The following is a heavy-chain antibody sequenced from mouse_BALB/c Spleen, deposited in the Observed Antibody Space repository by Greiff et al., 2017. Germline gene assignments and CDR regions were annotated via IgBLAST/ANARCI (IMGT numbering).Heavy chain of an antibody. J-gene: IGHJ3*01. D-gene: IGHD1-2*01. CDR2: ISYSGST. Sequence: EVQLQESGPGLVKPSQSLSLTCTVTGYSITSDYAWNWIRQFPGNKLEWMGYISYSGSTSYNPSLKSRISITRDTSKNQFFLQLNSVTTEDTATYYCARGTAFAYWGQGTLVTVSA. CDR3: ARGTAFAY. CDR1: GYSITSDYA. V-gene: IGHV3-2*02.